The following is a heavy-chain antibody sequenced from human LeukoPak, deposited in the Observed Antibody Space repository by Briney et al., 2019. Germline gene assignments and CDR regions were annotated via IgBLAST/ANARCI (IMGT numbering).Heavy chain of an antibody. V-gene: IGHV3-66*01. CDR2: IYSGGST. CDR3: ARDSVTVNTFDI. CDR1: GFTVSSNY. Sequence: PGGSLRLSCAASGFTVSSNYMSWVRQAPGKGLGWVSVIYSGGSTYYADSVKGRFTISRDNSKNTLYLQMNSLRAEDTAVYYCARDSVTVNTFDIWGQGTMVTVSS. J-gene: IGHJ3*02. D-gene: IGHD4-17*01.